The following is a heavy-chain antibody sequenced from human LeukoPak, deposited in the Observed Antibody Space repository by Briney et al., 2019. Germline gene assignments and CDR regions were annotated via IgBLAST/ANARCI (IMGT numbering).Heavy chain of an antibody. J-gene: IGHJ4*02. CDR2: INYSGTT. Sequence: PSETLSLTCTASGGSISSSGYYWGWIRQPPGKGLEWIASINYSGTTYYNPSLKSRVTISEDRSKNQFSLKLSSVTAADTAVYYCARLRDGRWLLEYWGQGTLVTVSS. CDR1: GGSISSSGYY. V-gene: IGHV4-39*01. D-gene: IGHD5-24*01. CDR3: ARLRDGRWLLEY.